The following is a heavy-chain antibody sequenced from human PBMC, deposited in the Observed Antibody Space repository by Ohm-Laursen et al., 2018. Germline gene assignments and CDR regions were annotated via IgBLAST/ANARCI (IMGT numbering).Heavy chain of an antibody. Sequence: SVKVSCKASGGTFSSYAISWVRQAPGQGLEWMGGIIPIFGTANYAQKFQGRVTITADKSTSTAYMELSSLRSEDTAVYYCARMGPQQPHWYFDLWGRGTLVTVSS. CDR2: IIPIFGTA. V-gene: IGHV1-69*06. CDR3: ARMGPQQPHWYFDL. J-gene: IGHJ2*01. D-gene: IGHD1/OR15-1a*01. CDR1: GGTFSSYA.